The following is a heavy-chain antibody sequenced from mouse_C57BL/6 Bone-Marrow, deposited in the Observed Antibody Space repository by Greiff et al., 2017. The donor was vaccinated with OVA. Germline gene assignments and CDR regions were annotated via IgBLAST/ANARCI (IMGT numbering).Heavy chain of an antibody. D-gene: IGHD2-2*01. Sequence: QVQLQQPGAELVKPGASVKLSCKASGYTFTSYWMPWVKQRPGQGLEWIGMIHPDSGSTNYNEKFKSKATLTVDKSSSTAYMQLSSLTSEDSAVYYSGRGGVTPFDYWGQGTTLTVTA. V-gene: IGHV1-64*01. CDR3: GRGGVTPFDY. CDR1: GYTFTSYW. J-gene: IGHJ2*01. CDR2: IHPDSGST.